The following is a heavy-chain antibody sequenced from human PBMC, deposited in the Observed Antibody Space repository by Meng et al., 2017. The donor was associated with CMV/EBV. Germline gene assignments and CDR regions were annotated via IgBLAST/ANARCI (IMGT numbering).Heavy chain of an antibody. Sequence: QVPLQDPGTVLVKPSEPLSLTCTVSGCSISSYYWSWIRQPAGKGLEWIGRIYTSGSTNYNPSLKSRVTMSVDTSKNQFSLKLSSVTAADTAVYYCARDLMNCSSTSCANWFDPWGQGTLVTVSS. J-gene: IGHJ5*02. V-gene: IGHV4-4*07. CDR1: GCSISSYY. CDR2: IYTSGST. D-gene: IGHD2-2*01. CDR3: ARDLMNCSSTSCANWFDP.